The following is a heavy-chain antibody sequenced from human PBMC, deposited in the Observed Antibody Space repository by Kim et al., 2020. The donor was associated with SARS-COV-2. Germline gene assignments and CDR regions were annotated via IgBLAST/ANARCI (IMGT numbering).Heavy chain of an antibody. D-gene: IGHD3-10*01. CDR2: ILEGGSEK. V-gene: IGHV3-7*01. CDR3: VRVSSALEN. CDR1: GFTFINNY. Sequence: GGSLRLSCAASGFTFINNYMSWVRQAPEKGLEWVANILEGGSEKYCVDSVKGRFTISRDNVNNILYLQMDSLRADDTGVYYCVRVSSALENWGQGALVTVSS. J-gene: IGHJ4*02.